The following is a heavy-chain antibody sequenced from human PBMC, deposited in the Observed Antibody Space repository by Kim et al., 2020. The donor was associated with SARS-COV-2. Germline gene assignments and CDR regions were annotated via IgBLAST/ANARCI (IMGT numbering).Heavy chain of an antibody. D-gene: IGHD2-2*01. CDR1: GFTFSSYG. J-gene: IGHJ6*02. V-gene: IGHV3-33*01. CDR2: IWYDGSNK. CDR3: ARFRGCSSTSCYVVAAAGNYYGMDV. Sequence: GGSLRLSCAASGFTFSSYGMHWVRQAPGKGLEWVAVIWYDGSNKYYADSVKGRFTISRDNSKNTLYLQMNSLRAEDTAVYYCARFRGCSSTSCYVVAAAGNYYGMDVWGQGTTVTVSS.